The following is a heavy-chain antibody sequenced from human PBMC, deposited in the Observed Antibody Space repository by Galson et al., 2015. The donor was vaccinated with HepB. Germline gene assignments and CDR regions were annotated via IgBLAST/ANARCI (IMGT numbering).Heavy chain of an antibody. CDR2: IIPIFGTA. CDR1: GGTFSSYA. Sequence: SVKVSCKASGGTFSSYAISWVRQAPGQGLEWMGGIIPIFGTANYAQKFQGRVTITADESTSTAYMELSSLRSEDTAVYYCARGNYQGYYYYYMDVWGKGTTVTVSS. V-gene: IGHV1-69*13. CDR3: ARGNYQGYYYYYMDV. D-gene: IGHD1-7*01. J-gene: IGHJ6*03.